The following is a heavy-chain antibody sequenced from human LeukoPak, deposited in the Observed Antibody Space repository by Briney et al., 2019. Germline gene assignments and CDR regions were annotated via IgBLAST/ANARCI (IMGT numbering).Heavy chain of an antibody. CDR3: ARDVTVTSYYYYYMDV. CDR2: IYTSGST. Sequence: SETLSLTCTVSGGSISSYYWSWIRQPAGKGLEWIGRIYTSGSTNYNPSLKSRVTMSVDTSKNQFFLKLSSVTAADTAVYYCARDVTVTSYYYYYMDVWGKGTTVTVSS. V-gene: IGHV4-4*07. CDR1: GGSISSYY. J-gene: IGHJ6*03. D-gene: IGHD4-11*01.